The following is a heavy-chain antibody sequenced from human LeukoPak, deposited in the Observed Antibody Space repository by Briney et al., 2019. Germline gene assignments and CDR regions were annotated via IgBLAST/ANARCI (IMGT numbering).Heavy chain of an antibody. Sequence: SETLSLTCTVSGGSISSSSYYWGWLRQPPGTGLEWLGSIYYSGSTYYNPSLKSRVTISVDTSKNQFSLKLSSVTAADTAVYYCARETGNWFDPWGQGTLVTVSS. CDR1: GGSISSSSYY. CDR2: IYYSGST. V-gene: IGHV4-39*07. CDR3: ARETGNWFDP. J-gene: IGHJ5*02.